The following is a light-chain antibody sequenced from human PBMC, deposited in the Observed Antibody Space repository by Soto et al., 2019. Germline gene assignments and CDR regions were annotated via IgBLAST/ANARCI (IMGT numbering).Light chain of an antibody. CDR3: QQYNNWPPT. J-gene: IGKJ5*01. V-gene: IGKV3-15*01. Sequence: EIVMTQSPATLSVSPGERATLSCRASQSVTSSLAWYQQKPGQAPRLLIYGASTRATGIPARFSGSGSGTEFTLTISRLQSEDFAVYYCQQYNNWPPTFGQGTRLEIK. CDR2: GAS. CDR1: QSVTSS.